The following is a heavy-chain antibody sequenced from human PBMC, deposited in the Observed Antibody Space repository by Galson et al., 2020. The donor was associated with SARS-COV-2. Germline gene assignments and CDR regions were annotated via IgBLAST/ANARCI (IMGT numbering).Heavy chain of an antibody. CDR2: IRYDGSNK. Sequence: GGSLRLSCAASGFTFSSYGMHWVRQAPGKGLEWVAFIRYDGSNKYYADSVKGRFTISRDNSKNTLYLQMNSLRAEDTAVYYCAKEQAAAGHPNFDYWGQGTLVTVSS. V-gene: IGHV3-30*02. J-gene: IGHJ4*02. CDR1: GFTFSSYG. D-gene: IGHD6-13*01. CDR3: AKEQAAAGHPNFDY.